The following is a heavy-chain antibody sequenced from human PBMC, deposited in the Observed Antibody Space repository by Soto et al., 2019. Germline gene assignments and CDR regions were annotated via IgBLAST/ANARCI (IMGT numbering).Heavy chain of an antibody. Sequence: SETLSLTCAVYGGSLSGYYWSWIRQPPGKGLEWIGEINHSGSTNYNPSLKSRVTISVDTSKNQFSLKLSSVTAADTAVYYCARGLIPAAPYSSSALNYFDYWGQGTLVTVSS. CDR3: ARGLIPAAPYSSSALNYFDY. J-gene: IGHJ4*02. D-gene: IGHD6-6*01. CDR2: INHSGST. CDR1: GGSLSGYY. V-gene: IGHV4-34*01.